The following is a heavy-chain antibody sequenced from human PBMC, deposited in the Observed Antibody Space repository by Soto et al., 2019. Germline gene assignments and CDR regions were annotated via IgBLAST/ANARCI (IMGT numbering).Heavy chain of an antibody. Sequence: QVQLVQSGAEVQKPASSVKVSCKASGGTFSSYAISWVRQAPGQGLEWMGGIIPIFGTANYAQKFQGRVTITADEPTSTAYMELSSLRSEDTAVYYCAGGVHSGYYYYGMDVWGQGTTVTVSS. CDR3: AGGVHSGYYYYGMDV. V-gene: IGHV1-69*01. CDR1: GGTFSSYA. CDR2: IIPIFGTA. D-gene: IGHD3-16*01. J-gene: IGHJ6*02.